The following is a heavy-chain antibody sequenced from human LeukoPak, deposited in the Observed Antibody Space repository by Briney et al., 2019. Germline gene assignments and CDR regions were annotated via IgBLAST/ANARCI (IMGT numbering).Heavy chain of an antibody. CDR1: GGTFSSYA. D-gene: IGHD3-22*01. J-gene: IGHJ4*02. V-gene: IGHV1-69*13. CDR3: AREETYYYDSSGYCFDY. Sequence: ASVKVSCKASGGTFSSYAISWVRQAPGQGLEWMGGIIPIFGTANYAQKLQGRVTITADESTSTAYMELSSLRSEDTAVYYCAREETYYYDSSGYCFDYWGQGTLVTVSS. CDR2: IIPIFGTA.